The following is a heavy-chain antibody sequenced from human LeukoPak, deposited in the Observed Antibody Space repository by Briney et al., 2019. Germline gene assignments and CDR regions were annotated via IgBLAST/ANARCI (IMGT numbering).Heavy chain of an antibody. V-gene: IGHV3-21*01. Sequence: GGSLRLSCAASGFTFNDYTMTWVRQAPGKGLEWVSSITGDCNYIFYADSVKGRFTISRDNAQNSLFLELNSLRAEDTAVYYCARVAVAVAINWFDPWGQGTLVTVSS. CDR3: ARVAVAVAINWFDP. D-gene: IGHD6-19*01. J-gene: IGHJ5*02. CDR1: GFTFNDYT. CDR2: ITGDCNYI.